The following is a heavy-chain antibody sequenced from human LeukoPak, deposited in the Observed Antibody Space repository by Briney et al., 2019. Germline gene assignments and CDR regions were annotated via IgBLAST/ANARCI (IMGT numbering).Heavy chain of an antibody. CDR3: ARDLTHRRNYDNSGYQIVPAF. CDR1: GYTFTSYG. D-gene: IGHD3-22*01. V-gene: IGHV1-18*01. Sequence: ASVKVSCKASGYTFTSYGISWVRQAPGQGLEWMGWISAYNGHTRYVQKVQDRVTMTTDTSTSTAYMELRSLRSDDTAVYYCARDLTHRRNYDNSGYQIVPAFWGQGTLVTVSS. J-gene: IGHJ4*02. CDR2: ISAYNGHT.